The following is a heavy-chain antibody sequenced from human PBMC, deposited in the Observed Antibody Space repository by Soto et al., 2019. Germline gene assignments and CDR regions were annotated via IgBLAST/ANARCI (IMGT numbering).Heavy chain of an antibody. CDR2: IRSKAYGGTT. CDR1: GFTFGDYT. J-gene: IGHJ6*02. CDR3: ARDVASYDYGDFYGMDV. V-gene: IGHV3-49*05. Sequence: EVQLLESGGGLVKPERTLRLSCTASGFTFGDYTMAWFRLAPGGGLEWVSFIRSKAYGGTTEYAASVKGRFTISRDDSKSIAYLQMNRLQSEDTAVYYCARDVASYDYGDFYGMDVWGQGTTVTVSS. D-gene: IGHD4-17*01.